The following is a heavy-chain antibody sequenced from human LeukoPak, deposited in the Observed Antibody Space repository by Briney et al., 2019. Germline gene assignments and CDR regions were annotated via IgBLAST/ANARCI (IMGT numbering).Heavy chain of an antibody. CDR3: ARWGSGKGFDY. J-gene: IGHJ4*02. D-gene: IGHD3-10*01. CDR2: IWYDGSNK. V-gene: IGHV3-33*01. Sequence: GGSLRLSCAASGITFSGYGMHWVRQAPGKGLEWVAVIWYDGSNKYYADSVKGRFTISRDNSKNTLYLQMDSLRAEDTAVYYCARWGSGKGFDYWGQGTLVTVSS. CDR1: GITFSGYG.